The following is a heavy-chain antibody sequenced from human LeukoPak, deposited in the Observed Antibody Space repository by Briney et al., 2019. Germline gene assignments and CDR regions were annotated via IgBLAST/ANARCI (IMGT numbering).Heavy chain of an antibody. V-gene: IGHV4-39*07. CDR3: ARVGSSWTHLDY. CDR2: IYYSGNT. D-gene: IGHD6-13*01. CDR1: GESISNGRYY. Sequence: PSETLSLTCTVSGESISNGRYYWGWIRQPPGKGLEWIGSIYYSGNTYYNPSLKSRVTISVDTSKNQFSLKLSSVTAADTAVYYCARVGSSWTHLDYWGQGTLVTVSS. J-gene: IGHJ4*02.